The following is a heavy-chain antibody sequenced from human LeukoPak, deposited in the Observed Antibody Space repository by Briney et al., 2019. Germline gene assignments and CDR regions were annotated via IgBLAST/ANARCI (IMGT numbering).Heavy chain of an antibody. CDR1: GGSFSGYY. V-gene: IGHV3-23*01. CDR3: AKSYTDYFDY. J-gene: IGHJ4*02. D-gene: IGHD4-4*01. Sequence: ETLSLTCAVYGGSFSGYYWSWVRQAPGKGLEWVSAISGSGGSTYYADSVKGRFTISRDNSKNTLYLQMNSLRAEDTAVYYCAKSYTDYFDYWGQGTLVTVSS. CDR2: ISGSGGST.